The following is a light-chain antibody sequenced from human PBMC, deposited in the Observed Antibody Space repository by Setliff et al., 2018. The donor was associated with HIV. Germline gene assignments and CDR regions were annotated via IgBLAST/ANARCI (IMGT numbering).Light chain of an antibody. CDR2: DNS. CDR3: QVCDTSSDHYV. V-gene: IGLV3-21*03. Sequence: SYELTQPPSVSVAPGKTARITCGVNNIGSKSVHWYQQKPGQAPVLVVYDNSDRPSGIPERFSGSSSGNTATLTISRVEAWDEADYYCQVCDTSSDHYVFGTGTKVTVL. J-gene: IGLJ1*01. CDR1: NIGSKS.